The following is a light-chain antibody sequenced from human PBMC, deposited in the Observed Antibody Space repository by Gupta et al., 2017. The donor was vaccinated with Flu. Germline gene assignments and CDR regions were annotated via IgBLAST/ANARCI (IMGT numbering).Light chain of an antibody. J-gene: IGLJ2*01. CDR3: QTWDSSTGI. CDR2: QDT. Sequence: SPVKTASNTCSGDQLGNDYVSWYLHKPGQSPVLVIYQDTKQPSGIPERFSASNSGNTATLTISGTQAMDEADFYCQTWDSSTGIFGGGTKLTVL. CDR1: QLGNDY. V-gene: IGLV3-1*01.